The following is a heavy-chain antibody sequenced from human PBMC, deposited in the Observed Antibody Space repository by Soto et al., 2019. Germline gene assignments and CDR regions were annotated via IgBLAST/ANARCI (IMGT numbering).Heavy chain of an antibody. CDR3: AKPPSYGVYVNSQIDY. J-gene: IGHJ4*02. CDR1: GIIVSNNH. CDR2: IYRDGST. D-gene: IGHD4-17*01. Sequence: GGSLRLSCAASGIIVSNNHMSWVRQAPGKGLECVSIIYRDGSTYYSDSVKGRFTLSRDNSKNTLYLQMNSLRAEDTAIYYCAKPPSYGVYVNSQIDYWGQGTLVTVSS. V-gene: IGHV3-66*04.